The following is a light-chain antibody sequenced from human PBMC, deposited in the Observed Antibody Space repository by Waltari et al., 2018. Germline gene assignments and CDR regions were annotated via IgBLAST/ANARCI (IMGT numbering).Light chain of an antibody. Sequence: IQLHQSPSSLSASVGARVTIICRSSHNIEHYINLYQQKTGKAPKLLIYAASNLQGGVSSRFSGSGSGTEFTLSISHLQPEDFATYYCQQTFSTPPQMYTFGQGTKLDIK. CDR1: HNIEHY. CDR3: QQTFSTPPQMYT. V-gene: IGKV1-39*01. J-gene: IGKJ2*01. CDR2: AAS.